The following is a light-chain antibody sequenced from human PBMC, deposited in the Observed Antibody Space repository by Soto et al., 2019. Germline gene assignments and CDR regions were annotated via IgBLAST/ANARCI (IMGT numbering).Light chain of an antibody. CDR3: SSYRSSSTLGV. CDR1: SADFGGYNY. CDR2: DVT. J-gene: IGLJ1*01. V-gene: IGLV2-14*03. Sequence: QSVLTQPASVSGAPGQSITISCTGTSADFGGYNYVSWYQQHPGKAPKLMIYDVTNRPSGVSNRFSGSKSGNTASLTISGLLADDEADYYCSSYRSSSTLGVFGTGTKSPS.